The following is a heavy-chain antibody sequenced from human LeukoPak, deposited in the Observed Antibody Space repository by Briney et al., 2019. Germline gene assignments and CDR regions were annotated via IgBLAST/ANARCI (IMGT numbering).Heavy chain of an antibody. Sequence: PGGSLRLSCAASGFTFSSYGMHWVRQAPGKGLEWVTVISYDGSNKYYADSVKGRFTISRDNSKNTLYLQMNSLRTEDTAVYYCAKDMQHGYSSSRYTDYWGQGTLVTVSS. D-gene: IGHD6-13*01. J-gene: IGHJ4*02. CDR2: ISYDGSNK. CDR3: AKDMQHGYSSSRYTDY. V-gene: IGHV3-30*18. CDR1: GFTFSSYG.